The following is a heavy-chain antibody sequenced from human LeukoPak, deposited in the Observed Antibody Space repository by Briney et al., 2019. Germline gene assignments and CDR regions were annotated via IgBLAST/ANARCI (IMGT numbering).Heavy chain of an antibody. J-gene: IGHJ4*02. CDR2: IYYSGST. Sequence: SETLSLTCTVSGGSISSSSYYWGWIRQPPGKGLEWIGSIYYSGSTYYNPSLKSRVTISVDTSKNQFSLKLSSVTAADTAVYYCARVGPEAARSDYFGYWGQGTLVTVSS. CDR1: GGSISSSSYY. D-gene: IGHD2-15*01. CDR3: ARVGPEAARSDYFGY. V-gene: IGHV4-39*07.